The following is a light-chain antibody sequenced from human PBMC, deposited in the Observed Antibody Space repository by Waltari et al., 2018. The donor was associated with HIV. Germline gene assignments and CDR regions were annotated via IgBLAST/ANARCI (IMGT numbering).Light chain of an antibody. CDR3: QSYDSSLGGSV. V-gene: IGLV1-40*01. CDR1: RSNIGAGYY. Sequence: QSVLTQPPSVSGAPGQRVSISCTGSRSNIGAGYYVHWYLQLPGPAPKRHILFNNDRPSWVPDRFSGSKSGTSASLAITGLQPEDEADYYCQSYDSSLGGSVFGGGTQLTVL. J-gene: IGLJ3*02. CDR2: FNN.